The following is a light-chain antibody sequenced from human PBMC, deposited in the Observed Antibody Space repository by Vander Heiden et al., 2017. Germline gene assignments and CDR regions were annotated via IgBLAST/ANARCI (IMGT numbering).Light chain of an antibody. V-gene: IGKV4-1*01. Sequence: DIVMTPSPDSLAVSLGERATINCKSSQSVLYSPNNKNYLAWYQQKPGQPPKLLIYWASTRESGVPDRFSGSGSGTDFTLTISSLQAEDVAVYYCQQYCSIPLSFGGGTKMEIK. CDR2: WAS. CDR3: QQYCSIPLS. J-gene: IGKJ4*01. CDR1: QSVLYSPNNKNY.